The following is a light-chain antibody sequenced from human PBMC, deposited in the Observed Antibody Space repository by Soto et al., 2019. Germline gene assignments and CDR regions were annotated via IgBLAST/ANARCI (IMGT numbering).Light chain of an antibody. CDR3: QQYGSSPIT. V-gene: IGKV3-20*01. J-gene: IGKJ4*01. CDR2: DAS. CDR1: QSVSSY. Sequence: EIVLTQSPATLSLSPGERATLSCRASQSVSSYLAWYQQKPGQAPRLLIYDASNRATGIPARFSGSGSGTDFTLTTSRLEPEDFAVYYCQQYGSSPITFGGGTKVDIK.